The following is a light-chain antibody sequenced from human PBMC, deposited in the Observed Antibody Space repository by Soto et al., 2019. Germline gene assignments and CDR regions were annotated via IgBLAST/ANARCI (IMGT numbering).Light chain of an antibody. CDR2: TNS. CDR1: SPNVGTNP. Sequence: QSVLTQPPSASGTPGQTVTISCSISSPNVGTNPVAWYQQLPGTAPKLLIYTNSQRPLGVPVRFSGSKSGTSASLAISGLQSEDEGDYYYATWDDNVYVFGTGTKVTVL. J-gene: IGLJ1*01. V-gene: IGLV1-44*01. CDR3: ATWDDNVYV.